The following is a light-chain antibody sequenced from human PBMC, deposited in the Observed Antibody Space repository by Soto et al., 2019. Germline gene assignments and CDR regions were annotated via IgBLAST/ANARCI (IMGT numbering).Light chain of an antibody. CDR3: SNNAGSHLLYV. CDR2: ETK. Sequence: QSALTQPASVSGSPGQSITISCAGTSNDIGTYNLVSWYQQHPGTAPKLLIYETKNRPSGVSGRFSGSKSGNTASLTISGLETDDAADYFCSNNAGSHLLYVLGTGAKVTV. CDR1: SNDIGTYNL. V-gene: IGLV2-23*01. J-gene: IGLJ1*01.